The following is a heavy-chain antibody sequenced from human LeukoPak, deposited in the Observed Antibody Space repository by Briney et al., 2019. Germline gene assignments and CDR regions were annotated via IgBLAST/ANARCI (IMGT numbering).Heavy chain of an antibody. V-gene: IGHV3-23*01. CDR1: GFTFSNSA. D-gene: IGHD6-6*01. CDR2: ISASGGTT. Sequence: GGSLRLSCAVSGFTFSNSAMSWVRQAPGKGLEWVSAISASGGTTYYADSVKGRFTISRDNSKNTLYLQMNSLRAEDTAVYFCAKVREYSSSRWYYFDYWGQGTLVTVSS. J-gene: IGHJ4*02. CDR3: AKVREYSSSRWYYFDY.